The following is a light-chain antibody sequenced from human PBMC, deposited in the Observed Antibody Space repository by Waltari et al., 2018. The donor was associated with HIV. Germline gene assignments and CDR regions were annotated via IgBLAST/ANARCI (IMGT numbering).Light chain of an antibody. V-gene: IGLV1-47*01. CDR2: MTK. Sequence: QSVLTQPPSASGTPGQRITLSCSGSSSNVGSNYVYWYHQLPGTAPKDLTVMTKHRPSWVPDRFSASKSGTSASLSISGLRSEDEADYYCASWDDSLSIVVFGGGTKLTVL. CDR1: SSNVGSNY. CDR3: ASWDDSLSIVV. J-gene: IGLJ2*01.